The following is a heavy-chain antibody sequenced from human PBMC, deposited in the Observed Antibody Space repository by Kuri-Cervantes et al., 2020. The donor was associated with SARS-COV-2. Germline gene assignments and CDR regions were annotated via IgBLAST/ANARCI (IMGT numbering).Heavy chain of an antibody. CDR2: IYYTGST. CDR1: GGSISSYY. Sequence: SETLSLTCTVSGGSISSYYWSWIRQPPGKGLEWIGYIYYTGSTNYNPSLKSRVTISVDTSKKQFSLKLSSVTAADTAVYYCARGGLTPHYYYGMDVWGQGTTVTVSS. J-gene: IGHJ6*02. CDR3: ARGGLTPHYYYGMDV. V-gene: IGHV4-59*08. D-gene: IGHD1-14*01.